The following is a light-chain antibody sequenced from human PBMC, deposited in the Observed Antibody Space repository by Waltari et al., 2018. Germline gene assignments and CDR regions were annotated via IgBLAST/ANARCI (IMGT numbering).Light chain of an antibody. J-gene: IGLJ1*01. CDR1: SSNIGAGYD. CDR2: GNS. Sequence: QSVLTQPPSVSGAPGQRVTISCTGSSSNIGAGYDVTWYQPLPGTAPKLLIYGNSNRPSGVPDRFSGSKSGTSSSLAITGLQAEDEADYYCQSYDSSLSGYVFGTGTKVTVL. V-gene: IGLV1-40*01. CDR3: QSYDSSLSGYV.